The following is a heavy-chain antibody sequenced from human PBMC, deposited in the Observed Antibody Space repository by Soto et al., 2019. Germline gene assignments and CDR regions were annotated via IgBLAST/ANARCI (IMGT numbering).Heavy chain of an antibody. J-gene: IGHJ5*02. CDR1: GFAFSSYA. V-gene: IGHV3-23*01. D-gene: IGHD2-15*01. CDR3: ASYPVGYCSGGSCHPVDP. CDR2: LSGSGAST. Sequence: GGSLRLSCAASGFAFSSYAMSWVRQAPGKGLEWVSSLSGSGASTYYADSVKGRFTISRDNSKNTLYLQMNSLTAEDTAIYYCASYPVGYCSGGSCHPVDPWGQGTLVTVSS.